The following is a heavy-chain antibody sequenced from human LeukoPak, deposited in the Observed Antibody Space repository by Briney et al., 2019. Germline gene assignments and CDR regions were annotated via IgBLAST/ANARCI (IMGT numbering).Heavy chain of an antibody. CDR2: IIPIFGTA. V-gene: IGHV1-69*01. J-gene: IGHJ6*03. CDR3: ARVESNYVDYYYMDV. Sequence: SVKVSCKASGGTFSSYAISWVRQAPGQGLEWKGGIIPIFGTANYAQKFQGRVTITADESTSTAYMELSSLRSEDTAVYYCARVESNYVDYYYMDVWGKGTTVTVSS. D-gene: IGHD4-11*01. CDR1: GGTFSSYA.